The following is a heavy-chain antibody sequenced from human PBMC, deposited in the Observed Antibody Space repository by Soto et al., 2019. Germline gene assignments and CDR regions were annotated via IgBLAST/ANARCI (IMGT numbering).Heavy chain of an antibody. CDR2: ISASNGDT. D-gene: IGHD3-10*01. CDR3: AIMVRGSKIHFSSDRDV. CDR1: GYTFTNHG. J-gene: IGHJ6*03. Sequence: QVELVQSGVEVKKPGASVKVSCKASGYTFTNHGLSWVRQAPGQGLEWMGWISASNGDTNYAQKSLGRVTVPTDTSTSTGYMELRSLPPEATAVYYRAIMVRGSKIHFSSDRDVWGKGNTVIVSS. V-gene: IGHV1-18*04.